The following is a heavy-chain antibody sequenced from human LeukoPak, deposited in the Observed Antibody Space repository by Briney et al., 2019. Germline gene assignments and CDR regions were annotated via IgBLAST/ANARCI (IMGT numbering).Heavy chain of an antibody. CDR2: ISYDGSNK. D-gene: IGHD3-22*01. CDR3: ARDGVGKDSSGYLH. CDR1: GFTFSSYA. Sequence: GGSLRLSCAASGFTFSSYAMHWVRQAPGKGLEWVAVISYDGSNKYYADSVKGRFTISRDNSKNTLYLQMNSLGAEDTAVYYCARDGVGKDSSGYLHWGQGALVTVSS. J-gene: IGHJ4*02. V-gene: IGHV3-30*04.